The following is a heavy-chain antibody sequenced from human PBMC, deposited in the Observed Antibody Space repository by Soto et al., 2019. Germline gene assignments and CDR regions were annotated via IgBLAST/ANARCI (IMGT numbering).Heavy chain of an antibody. CDR1: GDSISSGSYY. Sequence: QLQLQESGPGLVKPSETLSLTCTVSGDSISSGSYYWGWIRQPPGTGLEWIGTIHYSGGTYYDASLKSRITISVDTSKNQFSLQLSSVTAADTAVYYCARQNGGLRPNFDYWGQGSLVTVSS. CDR3: ARQNGGLRPNFDY. CDR2: IHYSGGT. D-gene: IGHD3-3*01. V-gene: IGHV4-39*01. J-gene: IGHJ4*02.